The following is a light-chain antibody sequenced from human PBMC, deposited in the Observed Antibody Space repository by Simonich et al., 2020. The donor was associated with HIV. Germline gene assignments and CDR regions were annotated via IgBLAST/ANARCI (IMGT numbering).Light chain of an antibody. CDR3: CSYAGTRTVV. CDR1: SSDVGGYNY. V-gene: IGLV2-14*03. CDR2: DFS. Sequence: QSALTQPASVSGSPGQSITISCTGTSSDVGGYNYVSWYQQHPGKAPKPMIYDFSNLPSGVSNRFSGSKSGNTASLTISGLQAEDEADYYCCSYAGTRTVVFGRGTKLTVL. J-gene: IGLJ2*01.